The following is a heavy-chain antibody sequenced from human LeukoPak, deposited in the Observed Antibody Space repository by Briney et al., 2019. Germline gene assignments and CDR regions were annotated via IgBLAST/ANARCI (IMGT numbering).Heavy chain of an antibody. CDR1: GLTVSSNH. D-gene: IGHD2-2*01. V-gene: IGHV3-53*01. J-gene: IGHJ4*02. CDR3: ARDIFSSVATYYFDY. Sequence: GGSLRLSCAASGLTVSSNHMSWVRQAPGKGLEWVSLIYTGGSTYYADSVKGRFTISRDNSKNTLYLQMNSLRAEDTAVYYCARDIFSSVATYYFDYWGQGTLVTVSS. CDR2: IYTGGST.